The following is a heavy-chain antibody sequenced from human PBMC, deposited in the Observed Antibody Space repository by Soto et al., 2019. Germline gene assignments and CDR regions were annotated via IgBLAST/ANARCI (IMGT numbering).Heavy chain of an antibody. CDR1: GYTLTELS. Sequence: ASVKVSCKVSGYTLTELSMHWVRQAPGKGLEWMGGFDPEDGETIYAQKFQGRVTMTEDTSTDTAYMELSSLRSEDTAVYYCATGVGHCSSTSCLITDYWGQGTLVTVSS. CDR2: FDPEDGET. D-gene: IGHD2-2*01. J-gene: IGHJ4*02. CDR3: ATGVGHCSSTSCLITDY. V-gene: IGHV1-24*01.